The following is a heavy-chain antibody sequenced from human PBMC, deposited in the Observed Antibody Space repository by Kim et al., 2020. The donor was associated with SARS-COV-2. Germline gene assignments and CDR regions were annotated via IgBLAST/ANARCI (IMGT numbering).Heavy chain of an antibody. J-gene: IGHJ3*02. D-gene: IGHD3-22*01. CDR1: GGSISSGGYY. Sequence: SETLSLTCTVSGGSISSGGYYWSWIRQHPGKGLEWIAYIYYSGSTYYNPSLKSQVTISVDTSKNQFSLKLSSVTAADTAVYYCARARITMIVVDAFDIWGQGTMVTVSS. CDR3: ARARITMIVVDAFDI. V-gene: IGHV4-31*01. CDR2: IYYSGST.